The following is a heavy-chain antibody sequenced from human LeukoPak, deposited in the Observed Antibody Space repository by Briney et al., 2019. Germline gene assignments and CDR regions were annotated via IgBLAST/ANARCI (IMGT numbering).Heavy chain of an antibody. CDR2: ISWDGGST. V-gene: IGHV3-43*01. CDR1: GFTFDDYT. J-gene: IGHJ4*02. Sequence: GGSLRLSCAASGFTFDDYTMHWVRQAPGKGLEWVSLISWDGGSTYYADSVKGRFTISRDNGKNSLYLQMSSLRAEDTAVYYCAIWMGNNADFTGPIDYWGQGTLVTVSS. D-gene: IGHD2-15*01. CDR3: AIWMGNNADFTGPIDY.